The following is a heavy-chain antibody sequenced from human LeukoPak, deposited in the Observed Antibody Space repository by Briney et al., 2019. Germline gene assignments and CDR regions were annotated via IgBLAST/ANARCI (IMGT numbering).Heavy chain of an antibody. CDR3: AREWKKTGAFDY. D-gene: IGHD1-1*01. J-gene: IGHJ4*02. CDR1: GFTFSSFW. V-gene: IGHV3-74*01. Sequence: GRSLRLSCAASGFTFSSFWMHWVRQAPGKGLVWVSFINTDGSSTTYADSVKGRFTVSRDNAKNTLYLQMSGLRAEGTAVYYCAREWKKTGAFDYWGQGTLVTVSS. CDR2: INTDGSST.